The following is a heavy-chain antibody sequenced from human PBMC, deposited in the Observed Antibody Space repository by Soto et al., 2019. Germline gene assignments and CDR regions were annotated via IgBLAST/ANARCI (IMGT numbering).Heavy chain of an antibody. Sequence: SETLSLTCIVSGGSISSSSYYWGWIRQPPGKGLEWIGSIYYSGSTYYNPSLKSRVTISVDTSKNQFSLKLSSVTAADTAVYYCAKQSIAAAASVDYWGQGTLVTVSS. CDR1: GGSISSSSYY. CDR2: IYYSGST. J-gene: IGHJ4*02. V-gene: IGHV4-39*01. CDR3: AKQSIAAAASVDY. D-gene: IGHD6-13*01.